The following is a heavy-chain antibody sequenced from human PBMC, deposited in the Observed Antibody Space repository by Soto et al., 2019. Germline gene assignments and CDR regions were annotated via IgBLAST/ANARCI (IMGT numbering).Heavy chain of an antibody. CDR1: GSTFTNYW. J-gene: IGHJ6*02. CDR3: ARHGGGRLEVTTFNGMDV. V-gene: IGHV5-10-1*01. CDR2: VNPSDSYT. Sequence: PGESLKISCKASGSTFTNYWITWVRQMPGKGLEWMGRVNPSDSYTNYSPSFQGHVTSAVDKSINTAYLRWSSLKASDSAKYYCARHGGGRLEVTTFNGMDVWCQGTTVTVSS. D-gene: IGHD4-4*01.